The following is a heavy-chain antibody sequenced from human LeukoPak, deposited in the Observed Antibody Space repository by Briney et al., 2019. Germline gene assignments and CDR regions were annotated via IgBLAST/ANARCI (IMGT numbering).Heavy chain of an antibody. V-gene: IGHV1-69*01. J-gene: IGHJ4*02. CDR3: ARDEGGDFWSGYYGD. CDR1: GGTFSSYA. CDR2: IIPMFGTA. D-gene: IGHD3-3*01. Sequence: GSSVKVCCKASGGTFSSYAISWVRQVPGQGLDLMGGIIPMFGTANYAQKFQGRVTITADESTSTAYMELSSLRSEDTAVYYCARDEGGDFWSGYYGDWGQGTLVTVSS.